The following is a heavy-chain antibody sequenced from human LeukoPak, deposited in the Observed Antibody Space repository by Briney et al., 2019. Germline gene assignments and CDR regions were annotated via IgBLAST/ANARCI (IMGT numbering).Heavy chain of an antibody. CDR1: GYTFTSYG. CDR3: ARDLYNWNDGWFDP. J-gene: IGHJ5*02. V-gene: IGHV1-18*01. CDR2: IRDYNGNT. Sequence: GASVKDSCKDSGYTFTSYGVSWVRQAPGQGLEWMGWIRDYNGNTNYAQKLQGRVNMTTDTSTSTAYMELRSLRSDDKAVYYCARDLYNWNDGWFDPWGQGTLVTVSS. D-gene: IGHD1-20*01.